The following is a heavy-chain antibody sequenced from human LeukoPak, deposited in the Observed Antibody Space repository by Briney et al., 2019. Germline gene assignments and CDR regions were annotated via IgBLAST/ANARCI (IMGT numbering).Heavy chain of an antibody. CDR2: ISSSSSTI. CDR1: GFTFSSYW. V-gene: IGHV3-48*01. Sequence: PGGSLRLSCAASGFTFSSYWMHWVRQAPGKGLEWVSYISSSSSTIYYTDSVKGRFTISRDNAKNSLYLQMNSLRAEDTAVYYCARDYYDFWSAVTRGYYYMDVWGKGTTVTVSS. D-gene: IGHD3-3*01. CDR3: ARDYYDFWSAVTRGYYYMDV. J-gene: IGHJ6*03.